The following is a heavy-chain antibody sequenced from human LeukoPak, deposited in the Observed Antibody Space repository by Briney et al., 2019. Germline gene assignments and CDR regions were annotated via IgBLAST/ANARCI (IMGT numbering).Heavy chain of an antibody. CDR1: GYTFTKYY. J-gene: IGHJ2*01. CDR3: VRDSGRPGFFWYFDL. Sequence: ASVKVSCKASGYTFTKYYIHWVRQAPGQGPEWMGWINPKSGDTSYARKFQGRVTMTRDTSSSTLYMELDSLRSDDTAVYFCVRDSGRPGFFWYFDLWGRGTPVIVSS. CDR2: INPKSGDT. V-gene: IGHV1-2*02.